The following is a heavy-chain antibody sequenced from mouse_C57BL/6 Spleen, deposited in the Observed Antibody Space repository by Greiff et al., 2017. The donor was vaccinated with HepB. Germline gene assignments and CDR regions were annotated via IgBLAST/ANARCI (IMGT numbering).Heavy chain of an antibody. CDR3: ARAPPGNWYFDV. D-gene: IGHD4-1*01. CDR1: GYSITSGYY. V-gene: IGHV3-6*01. Sequence: EVKLVESGPGLVKPSQSLSLTCSVTGYSITSGYYWNWIRQFPGNKLEWMGYISYDGSNNYNPSLKNRISITRDTSKNQFFLKLNSVTTEDTATYYCARAPPGNWYFDVWGTGTTVTVSS. J-gene: IGHJ1*03. CDR2: ISYDGSN.